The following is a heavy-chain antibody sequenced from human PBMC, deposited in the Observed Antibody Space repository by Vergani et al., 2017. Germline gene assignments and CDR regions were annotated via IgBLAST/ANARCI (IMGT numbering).Heavy chain of an antibody. J-gene: IGHJ5*02. V-gene: IGHV3-21*04. Sequence: EVQLVESGGGLVQPGGSLRLSCAASGFTFSSYSMNWVRQAPGKGLEWVSTISSSSSYIYYSDSVKGRFTISRDNAKNSLYLQMNSLRAEDTAVYYCARDPGYYGDLWGWFDPWGQGTLVTVSS. D-gene: IGHD4-17*01. CDR2: ISSSSSYI. CDR3: ARDPGYYGDLWGWFDP. CDR1: GFTFSSYS.